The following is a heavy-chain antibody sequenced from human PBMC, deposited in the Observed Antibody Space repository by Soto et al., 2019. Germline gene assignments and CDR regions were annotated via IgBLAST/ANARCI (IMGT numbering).Heavy chain of an antibody. D-gene: IGHD2-15*01. CDR2: ISGSGGST. CDR1: GFTFSSYA. CDR3: AKGIVVVAATGVGFDY. Sequence: VQLLESGGGLVQPGGSLRLSCAASGFTFSSYAMSWVRQAPGKGLEWVSAISGSGGSTYYADSVKGRFTISRDNSKNTLYLQMNSLRAEDTAVYYCAKGIVVVAATGVGFDYWGQGTLVTVSS. J-gene: IGHJ4*02. V-gene: IGHV3-23*01.